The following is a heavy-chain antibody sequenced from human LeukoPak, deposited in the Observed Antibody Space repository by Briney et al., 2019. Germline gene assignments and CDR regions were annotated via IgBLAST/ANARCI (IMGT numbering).Heavy chain of an antibody. Sequence: SVKVSCKASGGTFISYAISWVRQAPGQGLEWMGRSIPIFGTANYAQKFQGRVTSTTDKSRGASYMDLSSLRSEATAVYSCARERDGYNSGVDYWGQGTLVTVSS. D-gene: IGHD5-24*01. CDR2: SIPIFGTA. CDR3: ARERDGYNSGVDY. CDR1: GGTFISYA. J-gene: IGHJ4*02. V-gene: IGHV1-69*05.